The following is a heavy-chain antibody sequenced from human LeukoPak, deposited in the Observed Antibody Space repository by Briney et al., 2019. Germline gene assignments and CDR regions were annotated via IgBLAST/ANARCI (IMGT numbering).Heavy chain of an antibody. Sequence: SSETLSLTCTVSGGSISSYYWSWIRQPPGKGLEWIGYIYYSGSTNYNPSLKSQVTISVDTSKNQFSLKLSSVTAADTAVYYCARGPATIRRALGFDYWGQGTLVTVSS. V-gene: IGHV4-59*01. D-gene: IGHD5-12*01. CDR3: ARGPATIRRALGFDY. CDR1: GGSISSYY. CDR2: IYYSGST. J-gene: IGHJ4*02.